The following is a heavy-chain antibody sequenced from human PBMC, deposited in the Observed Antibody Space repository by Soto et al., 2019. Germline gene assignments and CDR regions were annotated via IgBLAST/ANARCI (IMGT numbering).Heavy chain of an antibody. CDR1: GGSISSYY. J-gene: IGHJ6*02. CDR3: SRDAGSKIVATAPCGMDV. D-gene: IGHD5-12*01. V-gene: IGHV4-4*07. CDR2: IYTSGST. Sequence: PSGTLSLTCTVSGGSISSYYWSWIRQPAGKGLEWIGRIYTSGSTNYNPSLKSRVTRSVDTSKNQFSLKLSSVTAADTAVYYCSRDAGSKIVATAPCGMDVWGQGTMVTVYS.